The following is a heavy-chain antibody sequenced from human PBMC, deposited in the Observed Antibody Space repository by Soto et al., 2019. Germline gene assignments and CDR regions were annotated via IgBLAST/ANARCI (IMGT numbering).Heavy chain of an antibody. CDR2: ISNLENT. J-gene: IGHJ5*02. Sequence: SETLSLTCTVSGSSVRSYFWSWIRQPPGKGLEWIGYISNLENTNYNPSLKSRVTISVDTSKNQLSLKLKSVTAADTAVYYCARHVSLGYCTPTSCDLLSWFDAWGQGTPVTVSS. V-gene: IGHV4-59*08. D-gene: IGHD2-2*01. CDR1: GSSVRSYF. CDR3: ARHVSLGYCTPTSCDLLSWFDA.